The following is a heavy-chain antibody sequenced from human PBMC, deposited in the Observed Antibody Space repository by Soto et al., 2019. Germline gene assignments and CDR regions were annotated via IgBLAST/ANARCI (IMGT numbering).Heavy chain of an antibody. CDR3: ARAAYYDFWSGPYYMDV. V-gene: IGHV3-53*04. D-gene: IGHD3-3*01. Sequence: GGSLRLSCAASGFTVSSNYMSWFRQAPGKGLEWVSVIYSGGSTYYADSVKGRFTISRHNSKNTLYLQMNSLRAEDTAVYYCARAAYYDFWSGPYYMDVWGKGTTVTVS. CDR1: GFTVSSNY. J-gene: IGHJ6*03. CDR2: IYSGGST.